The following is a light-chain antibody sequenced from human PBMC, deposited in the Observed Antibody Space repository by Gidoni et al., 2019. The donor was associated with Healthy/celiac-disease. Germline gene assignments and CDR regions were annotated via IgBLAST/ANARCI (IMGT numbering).Light chain of an antibody. CDR2: GAS. Sequence: EIVLTQPPGTLSLSPGERATLSCRASQSVSSSYLAWYQQKPGQAPRLLIYGASSRATGIPDRFSGSGSGTDFTLTISRLEPEDVAVYYCQQYGSSYTFGQGTKLEIK. V-gene: IGKV3-20*01. J-gene: IGKJ2*01. CDR1: QSVSSSY. CDR3: QQYGSSYT.